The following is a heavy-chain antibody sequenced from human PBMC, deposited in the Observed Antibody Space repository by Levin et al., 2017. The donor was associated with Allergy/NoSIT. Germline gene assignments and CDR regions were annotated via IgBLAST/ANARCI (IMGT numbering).Heavy chain of an antibody. D-gene: IGHD6-19*01. Sequence: GGSLRLSCAASGFTFSSYAMHWVRQAPGKGLEWVAVISYDGSNKYYADSVKGRFTISRDNSKNTLYLQMNSLRAEDTAVYYCAAVAGFDYWGQGTLVTVSS. J-gene: IGHJ4*02. CDR1: GFTFSSYA. CDR3: AAVAGFDY. V-gene: IGHV3-30-3*01. CDR2: ISYDGSNK.